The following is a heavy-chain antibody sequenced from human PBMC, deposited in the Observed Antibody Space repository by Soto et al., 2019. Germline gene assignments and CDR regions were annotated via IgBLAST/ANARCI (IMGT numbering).Heavy chain of an antibody. Sequence: GESLKISCAASGFTFSSYSMNWVRQAPGKGLEWVSSISSSSSYIYYADSVKGRFTISRDNSKNSLDLQMNSLRAEDTAVYYCARDFWLGQGLGAFDIWGQGTMVTVSS. CDR2: ISSSSSYI. V-gene: IGHV3-21*04. D-gene: IGHD6-19*01. J-gene: IGHJ3*02. CDR1: GFTFSSYS. CDR3: ARDFWLGQGLGAFDI.